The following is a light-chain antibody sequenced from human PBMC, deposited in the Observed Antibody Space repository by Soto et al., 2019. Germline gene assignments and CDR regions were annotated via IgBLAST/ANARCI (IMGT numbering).Light chain of an antibody. J-gene: IGLJ1*01. V-gene: IGLV2-11*01. CDR3: CSYAGSPPYV. Sequence: QSVLTQPRSVSGSPGQSVTISCTGTSSDVGGYNYVSWYQQHPGKVPKLMIYDVSKRPSGVPDRFSGSKSGNTASLTISGLQAEDEADYYCCSYAGSPPYVFGTGTKLTVL. CDR1: SSDVGGYNY. CDR2: DVS.